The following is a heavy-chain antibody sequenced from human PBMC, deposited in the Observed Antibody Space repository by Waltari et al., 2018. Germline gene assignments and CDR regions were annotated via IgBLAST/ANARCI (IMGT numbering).Heavy chain of an antibody. CDR3: ASTIFGPGFDY. CDR2: MNPNSGNT. Sequence: QVQLVQSGAEVKKPGASVKVSCKASGYTFTGYYMHWVRQATGQGLEWMGWMNPNSGNTGYAQKFQGRVTITRNTSISTAYMELSSLRSEDTAVYYCASTIFGPGFDYWGQGTLVTVSS. D-gene: IGHD3-3*01. V-gene: IGHV1-8*03. J-gene: IGHJ4*02. CDR1: GYTFTGYY.